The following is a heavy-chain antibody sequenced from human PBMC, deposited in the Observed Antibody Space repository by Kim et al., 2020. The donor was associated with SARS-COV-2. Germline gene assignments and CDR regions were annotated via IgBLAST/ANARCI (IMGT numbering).Heavy chain of an antibody. Sequence: GGSLRLSCAASGFTFSSYGMHWVRQAPGKGLEWVAVIWYDGSNKYYADSVKGRFTISRDNSKNTLYLQMNSLRAEDTAVYYCARGPYYDILTGYSPYYYYGMDVWGQGTTVTVSS. CDR2: IWYDGSNK. CDR3: ARGPYYDILTGYSPYYYYGMDV. J-gene: IGHJ6*02. V-gene: IGHV3-33*01. CDR1: GFTFSSYG. D-gene: IGHD3-9*01.